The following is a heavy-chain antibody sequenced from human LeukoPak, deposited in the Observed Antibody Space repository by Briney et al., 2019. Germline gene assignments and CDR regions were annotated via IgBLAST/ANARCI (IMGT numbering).Heavy chain of an antibody. CDR2: IYPADSDT. J-gene: IGHJ4*02. V-gene: IGHV5-51*01. CDR3: ALSPGY. D-gene: IGHD1-1*01. Sequence: GESLKISCQVSGYIFTHYWIGWVRQMPGKGLESMGIIYPADSDTTYSPSFQGQVTISADKSISTVYLQWSSLKASDTAMYYCALSPGYWGQGTLVTVSS. CDR1: GYIFTHYW.